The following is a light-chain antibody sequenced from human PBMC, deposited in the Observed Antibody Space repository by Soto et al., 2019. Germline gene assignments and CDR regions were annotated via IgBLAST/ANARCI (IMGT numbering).Light chain of an antibody. CDR2: GAS. Sequence: EIVMTQAADTLSESPGERATLSCRASQSVSSNLAWYQQKPGQAPRLLIYGASTRATGIPARFSGSGSGTEFTPTISSLQSEDFAVYYCQQYNNWPLYTFGQGTKVDIK. CDR1: QSVSSN. J-gene: IGKJ2*01. CDR3: QQYNNWPLYT. V-gene: IGKV3-15*01.